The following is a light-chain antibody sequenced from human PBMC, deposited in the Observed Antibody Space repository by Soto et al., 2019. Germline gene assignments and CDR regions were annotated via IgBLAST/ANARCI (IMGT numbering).Light chain of an antibody. V-gene: IGKV1-6*01. CDR2: GAS. CDR1: QGIGND. J-gene: IGKJ4*01. CDR3: LQDYSYPLT. Sequence: AIQMTQSPSSLSASVGDRVTITCRASQGIGNDLGWYQQKPGKVPNLLIYGASSVRSGVPSRFSGSGSGTDFTLTISNLQPEDFATYYCLQDYSYPLTFGGGTKVEVK.